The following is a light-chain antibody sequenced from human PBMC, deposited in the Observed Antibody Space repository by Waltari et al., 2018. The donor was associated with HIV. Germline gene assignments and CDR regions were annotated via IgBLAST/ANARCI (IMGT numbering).Light chain of an antibody. CDR3: SSYTSSSTVV. CDR2: DVT. Sequence: QSALTQSASVSGSPGQSITISCTGTGSDIGGYNYVSWYQQQPGKAPKLLIYDVTDRPSVISDRFSGSKSGNTASLTISGLQAEDEADYYCSSYTSSSTVVFGGGTKLTVL. CDR1: GSDIGGYNY. V-gene: IGLV2-14*03. J-gene: IGLJ2*01.